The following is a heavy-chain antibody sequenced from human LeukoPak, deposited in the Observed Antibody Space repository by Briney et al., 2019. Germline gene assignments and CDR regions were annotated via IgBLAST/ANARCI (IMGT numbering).Heavy chain of an antibody. CDR2: INHSGST. CDR1: GGSFSGYY. J-gene: IGHJ4*02. CDR3: ARVGGSGSLRTFGY. V-gene: IGHV4-34*01. D-gene: IGHD3-10*01. Sequence: SETLSLTCAVYGGSFSGYYWSWIRQPPGKGLEWIGEINHSGSTNYNPSLKSRVTISVDTSKNQFSLKLSSVTAADTAVYYCARVGGSGSLRTFGYWGQGTLVTVSS.